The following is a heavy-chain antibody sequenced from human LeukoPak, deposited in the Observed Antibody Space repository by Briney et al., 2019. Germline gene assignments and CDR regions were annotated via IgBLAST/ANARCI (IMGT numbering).Heavy chain of an antibody. CDR3: ARGSGRWLQLGNWFDP. J-gene: IGHJ5*02. V-gene: IGHV7-4-1*02. Sequence: ASVKVSCKASGYTFTSYAMNWVRQAPGQGLEWMGWINTNTGNPTYAQGFTGRFVFSLDTSVSTAYLQISSLKAEDTAVYYCARGSGRWLQLGNWFDPWGQGTLVTVSS. CDR1: GYTFTSYA. D-gene: IGHD5-24*01. CDR2: INTNTGNP.